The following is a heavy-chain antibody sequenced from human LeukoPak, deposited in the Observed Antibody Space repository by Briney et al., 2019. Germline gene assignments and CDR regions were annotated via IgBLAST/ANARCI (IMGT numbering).Heavy chain of an antibody. J-gene: IGHJ4*02. Sequence: GRSLRLSCAASGFTFDDYAMHWVRQVPGKGLEWVSYITSSGSTMYYADSVKGRFTISRDNAKNSLYLQIGSLRAEDTAVYYCATLRPRQQLVVDHWGQGTLVTVSS. CDR2: ITSSGSTM. CDR1: GFTFDDYA. V-gene: IGHV3-48*03. D-gene: IGHD6-13*01. CDR3: ATLRPRQQLVVDH.